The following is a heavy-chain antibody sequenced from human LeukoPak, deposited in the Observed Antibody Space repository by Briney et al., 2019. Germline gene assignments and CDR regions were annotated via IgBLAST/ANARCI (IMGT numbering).Heavy chain of an antibody. Sequence: PSETLSLTCTVSGGSISSYYWSWIRQPPGKGLEWIGYIYYSGSTNYNPPLKSRVTISVDTSKNQFSLKLSSVTAADTAVYYCAREFTSCSGGSCYSVFGYWGQGTLVTVSS. CDR1: GGSISSYY. CDR2: IYYSGST. J-gene: IGHJ4*02. V-gene: IGHV4-59*01. CDR3: AREFTSCSGGSCYSVFGY. D-gene: IGHD2-15*01.